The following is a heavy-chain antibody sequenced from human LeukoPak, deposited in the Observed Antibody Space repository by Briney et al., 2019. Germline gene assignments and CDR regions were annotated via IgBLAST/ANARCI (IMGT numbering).Heavy chain of an antibody. CDR3: ARVPYCSSTSCYIDDY. J-gene: IGHJ4*02. CDR1: GFTFSSYS. V-gene: IGHV3-21*01. Sequence: PGGSLRLSCAASGFTFSSYSMNWVRQAPGKGLEWVSSISSSSSYIYYADSVKGRFTISRDNAKNSLYPQMNSLRAEDTAVYYCARVPYCSSTSCYIDDYWGQGTLVTVSS. D-gene: IGHD2-2*02. CDR2: ISSSSSYI.